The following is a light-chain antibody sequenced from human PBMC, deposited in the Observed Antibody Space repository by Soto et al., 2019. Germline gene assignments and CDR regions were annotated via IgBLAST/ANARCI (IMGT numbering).Light chain of an antibody. Sequence: DTVMTQSPDSLAVSLGEWATINCKSSQNILYSSNNKNYLTWYQQKPGQPPKLLIYWASTRESGVPDRFSGSGSGTDFTLTISGLQAEDVAVYYCQQYYTTPWTFGQGTKVDIK. CDR2: WAS. CDR3: QQYYTTPWT. V-gene: IGKV4-1*01. J-gene: IGKJ1*01. CDR1: QNILYSSNNKNY.